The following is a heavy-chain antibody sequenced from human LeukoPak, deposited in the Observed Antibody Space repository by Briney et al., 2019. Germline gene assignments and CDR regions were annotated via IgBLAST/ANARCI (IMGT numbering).Heavy chain of an antibody. CDR3: ARRMLGYYGSGSSYTPFDS. D-gene: IGHD3-10*01. Sequence: PSETLSLTCIVSGGSINNKNNNWGWIRQSPGKGLEWVGSVDYSGNTDYNPSLKSRADISADTSKNQFSLRLTSVTAADTAFYYCARRMLGYYGSGSSYTPFDSWGQGTLVTVTS. J-gene: IGHJ4*02. V-gene: IGHV4-39*01. CDR2: VDYSGNT. CDR1: GGSINNKNNN.